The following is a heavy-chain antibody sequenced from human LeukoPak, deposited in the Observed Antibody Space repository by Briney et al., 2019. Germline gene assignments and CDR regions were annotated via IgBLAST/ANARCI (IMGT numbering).Heavy chain of an antibody. Sequence: GGSLRLSCAASEFTFSDYYMSWMRQAPGKGLEWVSYISYSGDTIYYADSVKGRFTVSRDNAKNSLYLQMNSLRAEDTAVYYCARIYGGNSYYFDYWGQGTLVTVSS. CDR2: ISYSGDTI. CDR1: EFTFSDYY. J-gene: IGHJ4*02. CDR3: ARIYGGNSYYFDY. D-gene: IGHD4-23*01. V-gene: IGHV3-11*04.